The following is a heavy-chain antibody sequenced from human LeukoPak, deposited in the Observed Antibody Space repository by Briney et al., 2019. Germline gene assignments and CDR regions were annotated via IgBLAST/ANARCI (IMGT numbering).Heavy chain of an antibody. CDR3: ARDLSHYYGSGSYYKGAPYFDY. CDR1: GFTFSSYA. Sequence: TGGSLRLSCAASGFTFSSYAMHWVRQAPGKGLEWVAVISYDGSNKYYADSVKGRFTISRDNSENTLYLQMNSLRAEDTAVYYCARDLSHYYGSGSYYKGAPYFDYWGQGTLVTVSS. D-gene: IGHD3-10*01. CDR2: ISYDGSNK. V-gene: IGHV3-30*04. J-gene: IGHJ4*02.